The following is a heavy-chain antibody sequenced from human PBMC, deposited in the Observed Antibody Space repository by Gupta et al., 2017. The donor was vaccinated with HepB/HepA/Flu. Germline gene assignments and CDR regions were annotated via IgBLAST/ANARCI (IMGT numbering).Heavy chain of an antibody. Sequence: EVQLLESGGDLVQPGGSLRLSCAASGFRCSSYARSWVRQAPGKGPEWVSEISGSGGNTYYADSVKGRFSISRDNSKSTLYLQMNSLKVEDTAVYYCAKDLTGTYGDYFDYWGQGTPVAVSA. CDR3: AKDLTGTYGDYFDY. V-gene: IGHV3-23*01. D-gene: IGHD1-20*01. CDR1: GFRCSSYA. J-gene: IGHJ4*02. CDR2: ISGSGGNT.